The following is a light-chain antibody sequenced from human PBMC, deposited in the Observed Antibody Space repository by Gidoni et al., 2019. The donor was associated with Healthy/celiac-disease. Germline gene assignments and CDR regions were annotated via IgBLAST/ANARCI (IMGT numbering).Light chain of an antibody. CDR2: WAS. Sequence: DIVMTQSPDSLAVSLGERATINCKSSQSVLYSSKNKNYLAWYQQKPGQPPKLLIYWASTRESGVPDRFSGSGSGTDFTLTISSLQAEDVAVYFCQQYYSTPYTFGQWTKLEIK. J-gene: IGKJ2*01. CDR3: QQYYSTPYT. V-gene: IGKV4-1*01. CDR1: QSVLYSSKNKNY.